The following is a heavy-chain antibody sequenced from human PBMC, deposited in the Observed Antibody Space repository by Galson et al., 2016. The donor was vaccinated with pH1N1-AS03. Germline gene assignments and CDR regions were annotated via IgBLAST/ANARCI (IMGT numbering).Heavy chain of an antibody. Sequence: SETLSLTCTVSGGSVSSGGYYWSWLRQPPGERLEWIAYIYYTGATNYNPSLKSRVTISIDTSKNQFSLNLSSVTAADTAVYFCARERVYSVIRPPFDIWGQGTLVTVSS. V-gene: IGHV4-61*08. D-gene: IGHD3-10*02. CDR1: GGSVSSGGYY. J-gene: IGHJ3*02. CDR2: IYYTGAT. CDR3: ARERVYSVIRPPFDI.